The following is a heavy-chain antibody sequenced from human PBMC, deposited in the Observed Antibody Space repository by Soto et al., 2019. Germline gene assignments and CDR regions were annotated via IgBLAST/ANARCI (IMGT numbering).Heavy chain of an antibody. Sequence: SETLSLTCAVSGASISSADYYWSWIRQPPGKGLEWIGYFHSSGATYKDPSLKSRVTISVDTSKNQFSLKLSSVTAADTAVYYCARAPGRRFKTGYSFDYWGQGTLVTVSS. D-gene: IGHD5-18*01. J-gene: IGHJ4*02. V-gene: IGHV4-30-4*01. CDR1: GASISSADYY. CDR2: FHSSGAT. CDR3: ARAPGRRFKTGYSFDY.